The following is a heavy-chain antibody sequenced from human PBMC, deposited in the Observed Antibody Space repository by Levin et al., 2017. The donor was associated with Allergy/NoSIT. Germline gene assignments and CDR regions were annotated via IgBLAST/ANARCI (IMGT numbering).Heavy chain of an antibody. J-gene: IGHJ4*02. V-gene: IGHV4-39*01. CDR1: GGAIRSSSYY. Sequence: SETLSLTCTVSGGAIRSSSYYWGWIRQPPGKGLEWIGNMHYSGSAYYNPSLKSRVTISVDTSKNQFSLILSSVTVADTAFYYCARQHDWGSRSFDYWGQGTLVTVSS. CDR2: MHYSGSA. D-gene: IGHD7-27*01. CDR3: ARQHDWGSRSFDY.